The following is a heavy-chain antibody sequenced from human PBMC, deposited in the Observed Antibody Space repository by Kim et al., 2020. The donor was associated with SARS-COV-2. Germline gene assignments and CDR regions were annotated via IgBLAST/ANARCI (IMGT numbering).Heavy chain of an antibody. CDR2: ISYEGTNK. V-gene: IGHV3-30*04. CDR3: ARKPTTSSWSYYFEY. D-gene: IGHD6-13*01. CDR1: GISLSNYA. J-gene: IGHJ4*01. Sequence: GGSLRLSCAASGISLSNYAMFWVRQAQGKGLEWVALISYEGTNKDYADSVKGRFTISRDNSKSTLYLQMNSLRVADTAVYFCARKPTTSSWSYYFEYWGQGTLVTVSS.